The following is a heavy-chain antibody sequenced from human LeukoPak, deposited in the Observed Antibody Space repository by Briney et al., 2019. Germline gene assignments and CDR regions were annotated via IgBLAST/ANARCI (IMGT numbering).Heavy chain of an antibody. CDR1: GFTFSTYA. D-gene: IGHD3-10*01. V-gene: IGHV3-64*01. CDR2: ISTNGVGT. CDR3: ARYGSGSCYDY. Sequence: PGGSLRLSCAASGFTFSTYAMHWVRQAPGKGLEYVSAISTNGVGTYYANSVKGRFIISSDNSKNTLYLQMGSLRAEDMAVYYCARYGSGSCYDYWGQGTLVTVSS. J-gene: IGHJ4*02.